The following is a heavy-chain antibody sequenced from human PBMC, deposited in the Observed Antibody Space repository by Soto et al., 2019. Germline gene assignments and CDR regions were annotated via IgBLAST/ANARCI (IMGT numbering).Heavy chain of an antibody. CDR3: ARRKGDYYDSSGYHYYFDY. V-gene: IGHV1-2*02. J-gene: IGHJ4*02. Sequence: ASGKVSGKAYAYTFTAYYVNWVRQAPGPGIERTGWINANTGGTKSAQKLQGRVTMTMDTSISTAYMELSRLRSDDTAVYYCARRKGDYYDSSGYHYYFDYWGQGALVTVSS. CDR2: INANTGGT. D-gene: IGHD3-22*01. CDR1: AYTFTAYY.